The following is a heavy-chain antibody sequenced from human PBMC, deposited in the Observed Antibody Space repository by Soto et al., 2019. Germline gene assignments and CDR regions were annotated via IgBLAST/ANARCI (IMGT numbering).Heavy chain of an antibody. Sequence: LSLTFSFSFYSITSGYYWGWIRQPPGKGLEWIGSIYHSGSTYYNPSLKSRVTISVDTPQKLFSLKLSSVTAADTAVYYCARLPYSYSGYDETYFDYWGQGTLVTVSS. V-gene: IGHV4-38-2*01. CDR2: IYHSGST. D-gene: IGHD5-12*01. J-gene: IGHJ4*02. CDR1: FYSITSGYY. CDR3: ARLPYSYSGYDETYFDY.